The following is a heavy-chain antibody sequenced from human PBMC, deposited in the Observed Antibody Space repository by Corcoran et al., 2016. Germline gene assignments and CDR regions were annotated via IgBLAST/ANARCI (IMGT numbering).Heavy chain of an antibody. CDR2: ISSSSSYI. CDR1: GFTFSSDN. D-gene: IGHD3-3*01. CDR3: ARDLRDFWRGYCDY. Sequence: VQLVESGGGLVKPGGSLRLSCASSGFTFSSDNMNWVRQALGKGLEWVSSISSSSSYIYYADSVKGRFTISRDNAKNSLYLQMNSLRAEDTAVYYCARDLRDFWRGYCDYWGQGTLVTVSS. J-gene: IGHJ4*02. V-gene: IGHV3-21*01.